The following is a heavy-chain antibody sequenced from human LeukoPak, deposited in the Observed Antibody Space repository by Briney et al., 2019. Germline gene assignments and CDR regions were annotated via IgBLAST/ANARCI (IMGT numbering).Heavy chain of an antibody. Sequence: GGSLRLSCAASGFTFSDHYMDWVRQAPGKGLEWVGRTKNKADSYITEYAASVKVRFTISRDDSKNSLYLQMNSLKTEDTAVYYCARETLDLRHLDYWGQGTLVTVPS. CDR1: GFTFSDHY. CDR2: TKNKADSYIT. V-gene: IGHV3-72*01. J-gene: IGHJ4*02. CDR3: ARETLDLRHLDY.